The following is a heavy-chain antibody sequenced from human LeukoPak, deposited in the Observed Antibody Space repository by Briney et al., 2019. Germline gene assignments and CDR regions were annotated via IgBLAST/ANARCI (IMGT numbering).Heavy chain of an antibody. CDR1: GVSVSCGRYY. Sequence: PSQTLSLTCNISGVSVSCGRYYGTWVRQQPGEGLEWLGYKYYSGSAKYNPSLKSRLTISIDTPENRFSLQLTSVTAADTATDYCETPYCGSISCLDVFKVWGQGTRVTVSS. J-gene: IGHJ3*01. CDR3: ETPYCGSISCLDVFKV. V-gene: IGHV4-31*03. CDR2: KYYSGSA. D-gene: IGHD2-2*01.